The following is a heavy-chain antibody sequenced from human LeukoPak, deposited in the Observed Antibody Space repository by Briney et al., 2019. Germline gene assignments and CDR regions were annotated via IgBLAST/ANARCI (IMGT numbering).Heavy chain of an antibody. J-gene: IGHJ5*02. D-gene: IGHD3-22*01. CDR1: GFTFSRYW. Sequence: GGSLRLSCAASGFTFSRYWMHWVRQTPGKGLVWVSHSNSDGSGRTYADSVKGRFTISRHNAKNTLYLQMNSLRAEDTAVYYCAKSYYYDSSGYLNWFDPWGQGTLVTVSS. CDR2: SNSDGSGR. V-gene: IGHV3-74*01. CDR3: AKSYYYDSSGYLNWFDP.